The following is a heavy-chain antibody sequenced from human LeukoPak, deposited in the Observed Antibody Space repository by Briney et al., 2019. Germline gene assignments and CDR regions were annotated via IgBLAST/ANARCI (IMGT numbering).Heavy chain of an antibody. D-gene: IGHD6-13*01. CDR1: GFTFSNYA. V-gene: IGHV3-23*01. CDR3: AKDISTWWFDP. J-gene: IGHJ5*02. CDR2: ISASGGIT. Sequence: GGSLRLSCAASGFTFSNYAMTWLRQAPGKGLELVSGISASGGITDYADSVEGRFTISRDNSNNTLYLQMNSLRADDTAVYYCAKDISTWWFDPWGQGTLVTVSS.